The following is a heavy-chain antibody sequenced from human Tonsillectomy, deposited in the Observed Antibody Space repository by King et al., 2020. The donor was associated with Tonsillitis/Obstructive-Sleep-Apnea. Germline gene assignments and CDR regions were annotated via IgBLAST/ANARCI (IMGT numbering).Heavy chain of an antibody. J-gene: IGHJ3*02. D-gene: IGHD6-19*01. V-gene: IGHV3-7*04. CDR3: ARDIGWSAFDI. Sequence: VQLVESGGGLGQPGGSLRLSCAASGFTFSTSWMNWVRQAPGEGLEWGASMNGDGSEIYYADSVRGRVTISRDNTKTSLFLQMNSLRAEETAVCYCARDIGWSAFDIWGQGTLVTVSS. CDR1: GFTFSTSW. CDR2: MNGDGSEI.